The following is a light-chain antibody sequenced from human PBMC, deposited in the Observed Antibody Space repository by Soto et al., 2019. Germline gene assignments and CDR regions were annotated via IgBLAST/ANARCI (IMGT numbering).Light chain of an antibody. V-gene: IGLV3-21*04. CDR2: YDS. CDR1: NIGSKR. J-gene: IGLJ3*02. Sequence: SYELTQPPSVSVAPGQTARITCGRNNIGSKRVHWYQQRPGQAPVLVISYDSDRPSGIPERFSGSNSGNTATLTISGVEAGDEADYYCQVWDSSSDHPVFGGGTKLTVL. CDR3: QVWDSSSDHPV.